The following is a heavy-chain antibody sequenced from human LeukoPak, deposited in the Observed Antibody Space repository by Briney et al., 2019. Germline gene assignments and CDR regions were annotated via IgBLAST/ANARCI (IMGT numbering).Heavy chain of an antibody. V-gene: IGHV3-21*01. CDR2: ISSSSSYT. Sequence: GGSLRLSCAASGFTFSSYSMNWVRQAPGKGLEWVSSISSSSSYTYYADSVKGRFTISRDNAKNSLYLQMNSLRAEDTAVYYCAREGYCSGGSCFSDYWGQGTLVTVSS. CDR3: AREGYCSGGSCFSDY. CDR1: GFTFSSYS. J-gene: IGHJ4*02. D-gene: IGHD2-15*01.